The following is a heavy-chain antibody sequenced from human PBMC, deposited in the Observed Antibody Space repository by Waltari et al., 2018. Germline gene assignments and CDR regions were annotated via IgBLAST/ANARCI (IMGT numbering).Heavy chain of an antibody. V-gene: IGHV3-9*01. CDR2: ISWNSGKI. D-gene: IGHD2-2*01. CDR1: GFTFDDNA. Sequence: EVQLVESGGGLVQPGTSLRLSCAASGFTFDDNAMHWVRQAPGRGLEWVSGISWNSGKIGYAASVKGRFTISRDNAKNSLSLQMDSLRPEDTALYYCAKGRGSSNWYYFDHWGQGTLVTVSS. J-gene: IGHJ4*02. CDR3: AKGRGSSNWYYFDH.